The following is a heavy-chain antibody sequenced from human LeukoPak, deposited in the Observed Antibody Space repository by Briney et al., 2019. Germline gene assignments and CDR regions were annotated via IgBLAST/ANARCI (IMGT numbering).Heavy chain of an antibody. D-gene: IGHD3-22*01. CDR2: ISSSSSTI. J-gene: IGHJ4*02. V-gene: IGHV3-48*02. Sequence: GGSLRLSCAASGFTFSSYSMNWVRQAPGKGLEWVSYISSSSSTIYYADPVKGRFTISRDNAKNSLYLQMNSLRDEDTAVYYCARDRSSGYYGNSDYWGQGTLVTVSS. CDR1: GFTFSSYS. CDR3: ARDRSSGYYGNSDY.